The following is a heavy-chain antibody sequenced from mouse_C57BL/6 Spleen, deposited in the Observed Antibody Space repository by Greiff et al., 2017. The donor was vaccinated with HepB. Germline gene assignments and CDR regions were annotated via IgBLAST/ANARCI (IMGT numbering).Heavy chain of an antibody. CDR1: GYTFTSYW. J-gene: IGHJ4*01. V-gene: IGHV1-64*01. Sequence: QVQLQQPGAELVKPGASVKLSCKASGYTFTSYWMHWVKQRPGQGLEWIGMIHPNSGSTNYNEKFKSKATLTVDKSSSTAYMQLSSLTSEDSAVYYCARGGAGSSPLYAMDYWGQGTSVTVSS. D-gene: IGHD1-1*01. CDR2: IHPNSGST. CDR3: ARGGAGSSPLYAMDY.